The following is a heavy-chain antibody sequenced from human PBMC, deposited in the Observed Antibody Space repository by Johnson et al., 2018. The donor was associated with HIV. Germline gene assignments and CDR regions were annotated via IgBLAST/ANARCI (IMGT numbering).Heavy chain of an antibody. V-gene: IGHV3-11*04. CDR1: GFTFSDYY. D-gene: IGHD2-8*01. CDR3: ARGLNCSNAVCLHAFDI. J-gene: IGHJ3*02. Sequence: QVQLVESGGGLVKPGGSLRLSCAASGFTFSDYYMSWIRQAPGKGLEWVSYISSSGSTIYYADSVKGRFTISRDNAKNSLYLQMSSLRAEDTTIYYCARGLNCSNAVCLHAFDIWGQGTMVTVSS. CDR2: ISSSGSTI.